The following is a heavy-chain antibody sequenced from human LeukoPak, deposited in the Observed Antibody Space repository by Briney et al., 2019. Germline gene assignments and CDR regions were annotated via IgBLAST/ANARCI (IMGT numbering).Heavy chain of an antibody. Sequence: SETLSLTCTISGGSITGSSYYWGWIRQSPGKGLEWIGNIYYSGSTYYNSSLKSRVTISIDTSMNHFSLRLTSVTASDTAVYFCTRGSYDVLTGRSTLGEYWGQGTLVAVSS. J-gene: IGHJ4*02. V-gene: IGHV4-39*02. CDR3: TRGSYDVLTGRSTLGEY. CDR2: IYYSGST. CDR1: GGSITGSSYY. D-gene: IGHD3-9*01.